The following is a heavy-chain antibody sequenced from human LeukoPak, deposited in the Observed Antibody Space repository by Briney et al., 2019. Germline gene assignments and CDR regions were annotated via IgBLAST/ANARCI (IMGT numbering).Heavy chain of an antibody. J-gene: IGHJ4*02. Sequence: EASVKVSCKASGYTFTSYYMHWVRQAPGQGLEWMGIINPSGGSTSYAQKFQGRVTITADESTSTAYMELSSLRSEDTAVYYCARDVVTGTTWGPFDYWGQGTLVTVSS. V-gene: IGHV1-46*01. CDR2: INPSGGST. CDR1: GYTFTSYY. CDR3: ARDVVTGTTWGPFDY. D-gene: IGHD1-7*01.